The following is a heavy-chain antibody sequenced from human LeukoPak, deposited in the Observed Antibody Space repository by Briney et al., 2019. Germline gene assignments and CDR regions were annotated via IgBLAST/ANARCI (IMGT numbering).Heavy chain of an antibody. Sequence: SETLSLTCAVYGESFSGYYWSWIRQPPGKGLEWIGEINHSGSTNYNPSLKSRVTISVDTSKNQFSLKLSSVTAADTAVYYCARSGGPPTPRLSWANYYYYYYMDVWGKGTTVTVSS. J-gene: IGHJ6*03. CDR2: INHSGST. V-gene: IGHV4-34*01. CDR1: GESFSGYY. CDR3: ARSGGPPTPRLSWANYYYYYYMDV. D-gene: IGHD6-13*01.